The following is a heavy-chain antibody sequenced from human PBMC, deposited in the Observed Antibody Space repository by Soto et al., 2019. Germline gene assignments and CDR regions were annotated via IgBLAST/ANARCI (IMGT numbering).Heavy chain of an antibody. J-gene: IGHJ3*02. D-gene: IGHD6-19*01. V-gene: IGHV1-8*01. CDR2: MNPNSGNT. CDR3: ARLADPYSSGWLGDAFDI. Sequence: GASVKVSCKDSGYTFTSYDINWVRQATGQGLEWMGWMNPNSGNTGYAQKFQGRVTMTRNTSISTAYMELSSLRSEDTAVYYCARLADPYSSGWLGDAFDIWGQGTMVTVSS. CDR1: GYTFTSYD.